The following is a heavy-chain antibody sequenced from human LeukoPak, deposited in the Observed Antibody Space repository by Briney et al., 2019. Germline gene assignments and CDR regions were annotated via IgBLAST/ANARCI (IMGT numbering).Heavy chain of an antibody. CDR2: MNPNSGNT. CDR3: ARDLSAITIFGVVIKSAFDI. J-gene: IGHJ3*02. D-gene: IGHD3-3*01. V-gene: IGHV1-8*03. CDR1: GYTFTSYD. Sequence: GSSVKVSCKASGYTFTSYDINWVRQATGQGLEWMGWMNPNSGNTGYAQKFQGRVTITRNTSISTAYMELRSLRSDDTAVYYCARDLSAITIFGVVIKSAFDIWGQGTMVTVSS.